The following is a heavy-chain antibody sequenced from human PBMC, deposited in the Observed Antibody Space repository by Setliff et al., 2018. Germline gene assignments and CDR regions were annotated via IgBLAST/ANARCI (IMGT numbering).Heavy chain of an antibody. CDR1: GGTFTNYG. Sequence: GASVKVSCKASGGTFTNYGVSWVRQAPGQGLEWMGGTIPMFGTTGYAQKFQGRLTIITDESTNTAFMQLSSLRSDDTAVYYCVREGVDSRSSTDYRYYMDVWGKGTTVTVSS. V-gene: IGHV1-69*05. J-gene: IGHJ6*03. CDR2: TIPMFGTT. CDR3: VREGVDSRSSTDYRYYMDV. D-gene: IGHD3-22*01.